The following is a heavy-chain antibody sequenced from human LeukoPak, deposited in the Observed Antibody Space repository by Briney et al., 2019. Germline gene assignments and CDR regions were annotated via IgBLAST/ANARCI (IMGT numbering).Heavy chain of an antibody. V-gene: IGHV3-21*01. CDR3: ARVTYFDPGTDY. D-gene: IGHD3-9*01. Sequence: GGSLRLSCAASGFTFSSYSMNWVRQAPGKGLEWVSSISSSSSYIYYADSVKGRFTISRDNAKNSLYLQMNSLRAEDTAVYYCARVTYFDPGTDYWGQGTLVTVSS. CDR1: GFTFSSYS. J-gene: IGHJ4*02. CDR2: ISSSSSYI.